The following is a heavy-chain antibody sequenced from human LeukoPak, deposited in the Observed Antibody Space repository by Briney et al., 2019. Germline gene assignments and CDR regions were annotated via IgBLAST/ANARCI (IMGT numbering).Heavy chain of an antibody. V-gene: IGHV3-43*02. Sequence: GGSLRLSCAASGFTFDDYAMHWVRQAPGKGLEWVSLISGGGGSTYYADSVEGRFTISRDNSKNSLYLQMNSLRTEDTALYYCAKSKNYYDSSGCFDYWGQGTLVTVSS. CDR1: GFTFDDYA. CDR3: AKSKNYYDSSGCFDY. J-gene: IGHJ4*02. D-gene: IGHD3-22*01. CDR2: ISGGGGST.